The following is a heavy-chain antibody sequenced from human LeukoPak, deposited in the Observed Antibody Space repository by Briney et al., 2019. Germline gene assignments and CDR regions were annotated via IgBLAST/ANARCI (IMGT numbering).Heavy chain of an antibody. Sequence: ASVKVSCKASGYTFTNYYMHWVRQAPGQGLEWMGMISPSGASTSYAQKFQGRVTMTRDVSTSTVYMELSSLRPEDTAVYYCARHTTGYNSPRDSFNIWGQGTMVTVSS. D-gene: IGHD1-1*01. CDR3: ARHTTGYNSPRDSFNI. J-gene: IGHJ3*02. CDR2: ISPSGAST. CDR1: GYTFTNYY. V-gene: IGHV1-46*01.